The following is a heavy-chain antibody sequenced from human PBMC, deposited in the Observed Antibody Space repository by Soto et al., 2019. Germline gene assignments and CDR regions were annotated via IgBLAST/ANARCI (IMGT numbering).Heavy chain of an antibody. D-gene: IGHD6-13*01. CDR3: ARGAAAGVDHGMDL. V-gene: IGHV4-4*07. Sequence: VAEGSSSTYCWSWIRTHAGKGLEWIGRVYTSGGTNYNPSLKSRVTMSRDTPKKQLFLSLSSVTAADTAVYYCARGAAAGVDHGMDLWGQGTTVTVPS. J-gene: IGHJ6*02. CDR2: VYTSGGT. CDR1: EGSSSTYC.